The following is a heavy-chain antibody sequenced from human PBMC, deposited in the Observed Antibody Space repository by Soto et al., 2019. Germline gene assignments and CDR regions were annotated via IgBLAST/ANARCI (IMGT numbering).Heavy chain of an antibody. J-gene: IGHJ5*02. CDR2: ISSTSNTI. CDR1: GFTFSTYS. Sequence: EVQLVESGGGLVQPGGSLRLSCAASGFTFSTYSMNWVRQAPGKGLEWVSYISSTSNTILYADSVRSRFTISRDNAKNSLYLQMNSLRAEDTALYYCARDQRLETENWFDPWGQGTLVTVSS. CDR3: ARDQRLETENWFDP. V-gene: IGHV3-48*01. D-gene: IGHD1-1*01.